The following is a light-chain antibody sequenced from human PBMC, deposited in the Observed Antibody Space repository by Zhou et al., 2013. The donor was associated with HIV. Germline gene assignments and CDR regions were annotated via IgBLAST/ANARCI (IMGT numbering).Light chain of an antibody. V-gene: IGKV3-15*01. Sequence: EIVLTQSPVTLSLSPGERATLSCRASQSIGSYLTWYQQRPGQAPRLLIYDASTRATGIPARFSGSRSGTEFTLTISSMQSEDSAVYYCQQYHARPPALTFGGGSKVEIK. J-gene: IGKJ4*01. CDR2: DAS. CDR3: QQYHARPPALT. CDR1: QSIGSY.